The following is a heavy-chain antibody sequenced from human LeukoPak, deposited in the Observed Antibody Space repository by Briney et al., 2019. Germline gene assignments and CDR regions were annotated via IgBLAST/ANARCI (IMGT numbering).Heavy chain of an antibody. Sequence: PSETLSLTCTVSGGSISSSSYYWGWIRQPPGKGLEWIGSIYYSGSTYYNPSLKSRVTISVDTSKNQFSLKLSFVTAADTAVYYCASLVVVPAAMVGYYYYYGMDVWGQGTTVTVSS. V-gene: IGHV4-39*01. D-gene: IGHD2-2*01. CDR1: GGSISSSSYY. CDR2: IYYSGST. J-gene: IGHJ6*02. CDR3: ASLVVVPAAMVGYYYYYGMDV.